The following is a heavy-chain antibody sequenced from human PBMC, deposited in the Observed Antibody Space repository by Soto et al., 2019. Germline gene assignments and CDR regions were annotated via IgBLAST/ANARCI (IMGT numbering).Heavy chain of an antibody. CDR2: ISYDGRNK. CDR1: GFIFSTYA. V-gene: IGHV3-30*04. D-gene: IGHD3-22*01. CDR3: AREYDSSGYGYDAFDI. J-gene: IGHJ3*02. Sequence: QVQLVESGGGVVQPGRSLRLSCAASGFIFSTYAMHWVRQAPGKGLEWVTFISYDGRNKYYADSVKDRFTISRDNSKNTLYLLMNSLRTEDTAVYYCAREYDSSGYGYDAFDILGQGTMVTVSS.